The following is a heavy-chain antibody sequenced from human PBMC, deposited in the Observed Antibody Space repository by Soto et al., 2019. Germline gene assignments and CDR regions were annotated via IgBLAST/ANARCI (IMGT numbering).Heavy chain of an antibody. J-gene: IGHJ5*02. V-gene: IGHV4-39*02. CDR2: IYYRGNA. CDR3: ARDRRQSSKSYDILTGYYTSHWFDP. D-gene: IGHD3-9*01. Sequence: SETLSLTCSVSDDSINSDKYYWGWIRQPPGKGLEWIGSIYYRGNAYYNPSLQTRVTISLDKSKSQFSLKLNSVTAADSAVYYCARDRRQSSKSYDILTGYYTSHWFDPWGQGTLVTVSS. CDR1: DDSINSDKYY.